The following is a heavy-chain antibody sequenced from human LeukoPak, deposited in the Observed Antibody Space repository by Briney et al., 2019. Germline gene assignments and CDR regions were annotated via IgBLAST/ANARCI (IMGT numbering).Heavy chain of an antibody. CDR2: INHSGST. J-gene: IGHJ4*02. Sequence: SETLSLTCAVYGGSFSGYYWSWIRQPPGKGLEWIGEINHSGSTNYNPSLKSRVTISVDTSKNQFSLKLSSVTAADTAVYYCARPMYGGSSNNPRPFDYWGQGTLVTVSS. CDR1: GGSFSGYY. D-gene: IGHD5-12*01. V-gene: IGHV4-34*01. CDR3: ARPMYGGSSNNPRPFDY.